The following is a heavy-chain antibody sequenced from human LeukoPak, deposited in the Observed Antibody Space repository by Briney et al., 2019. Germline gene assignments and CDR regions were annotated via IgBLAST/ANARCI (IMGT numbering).Heavy chain of an antibody. Sequence: PGGSLRLSCAASGFTFSSYGMHWVRQAPGKGLEWVAVISYDGSNKYYADSVKGRFTISRDNAKNTLYLQINSLRVEDTAVYYCARGMLRGVTITAPFDYWGQGTLVTVSS. J-gene: IGHJ4*02. CDR3: ARGMLRGVTITAPFDY. CDR2: ISYDGSNK. V-gene: IGHV3-30*03. D-gene: IGHD3-10*01. CDR1: GFTFSSYG.